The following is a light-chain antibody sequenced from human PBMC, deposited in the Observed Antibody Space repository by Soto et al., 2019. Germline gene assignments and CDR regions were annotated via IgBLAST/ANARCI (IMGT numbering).Light chain of an antibody. CDR2: SNN. CDR1: TANIGSNT. Sequence: QSMLAQPPSASGTAGQRVTTPCYGSTANIGSNTVNWYQQPPGTAPKTLIYSNNQRPSGVLDRFSGSKSGTSGSLAISGLLSEYGADYYCAAWDDGLNGYVFGTGTKVTVL. V-gene: IGLV1-44*01. CDR3: AAWDDGLNGYV. J-gene: IGLJ1*01.